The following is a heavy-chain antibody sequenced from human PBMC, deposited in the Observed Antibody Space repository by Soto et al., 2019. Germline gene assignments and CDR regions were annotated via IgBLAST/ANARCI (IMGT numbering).Heavy chain of an antibody. CDR1: GFTFSYYY. J-gene: IGHJ4*02. CDR3: AREISSSSTFDY. CDR2: ISSSGSTI. D-gene: IGHD6-6*01. Sequence: GGSLRLSCAASGFTFSYYYMIWIRQAPGKGLEWVSYISSSGSTIYYADSVKGRFTISRDNAKNSLYLQMNSLRAEDTAVYYCAREISSSSTFDYWGQGTLVTVSS. V-gene: IGHV3-11*01.